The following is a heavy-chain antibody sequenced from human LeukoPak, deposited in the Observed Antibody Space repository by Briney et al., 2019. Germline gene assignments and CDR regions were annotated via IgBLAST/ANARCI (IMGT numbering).Heavy chain of an antibody. CDR1: GGSISSSSYY. CDR2: IYYSGST. Sequence: SETLSLTCTVSGGSISSSSYYWGWIRQPPGKGLEWIGSIYYSGSTYYNPSLKSRVTISVDTSKNQFSLKLSSVTAADTAVYYCARQGGYCSGGSCYFSYWGQGTLVTVSS. D-gene: IGHD2-15*01. CDR3: ARQGGYCSGGSCYFSY. V-gene: IGHV4-39*01. J-gene: IGHJ4*03.